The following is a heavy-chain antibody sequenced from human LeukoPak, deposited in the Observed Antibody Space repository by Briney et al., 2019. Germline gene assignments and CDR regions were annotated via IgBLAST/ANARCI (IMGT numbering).Heavy chain of an antibody. CDR1: GGSISSSSYY. J-gene: IGHJ5*02. CDR3: ARGVGYYDFWSGYRRGFWFDP. Sequence: SETLSLTCTVSGGSISSSSYYWGWIRQPPGKGLEWIGSIYYSGSTYYNPSLKSRVTISVDTSKNQFSLKLSSVTAADTAVYYCARGVGYYDFWSGYRRGFWFDPWGQGTLVTVSS. CDR2: IYYSGST. V-gene: IGHV4-39*01. D-gene: IGHD3-3*01.